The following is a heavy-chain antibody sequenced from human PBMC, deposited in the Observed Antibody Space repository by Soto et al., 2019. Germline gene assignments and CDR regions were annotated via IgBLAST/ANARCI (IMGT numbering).Heavy chain of an antibody. V-gene: IGHV3-13*01. Sequence: GGSLRLSCAASGFTFSSYDMHWVRQATGKGLEWVSAIGTAGDTYYPGSVKGRFTISRENAKNSLYLQMNSLRAGDTAVYYCARDTSYSSGWDYYMDVWGKGTTVTVSS. CDR3: ARDTSYSSGWDYYMDV. CDR1: GFTFSSYD. J-gene: IGHJ6*03. D-gene: IGHD6-19*01. CDR2: IGTAGDT.